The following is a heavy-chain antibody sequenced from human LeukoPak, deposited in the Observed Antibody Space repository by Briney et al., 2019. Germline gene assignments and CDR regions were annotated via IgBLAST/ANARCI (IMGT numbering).Heavy chain of an antibody. D-gene: IGHD4-17*01. CDR1: GFTFSSYW. Sequence: GGSLRLSCAASGFTFSSYWMSWVRQAPGKGLEWVANINQDGSEKYYVDSVKGRFTISRDNAKNSLYLQMNSLGAEDTAIYYCARDKPYGDSSDYWGQGTLVTVSS. CDR2: INQDGSEK. J-gene: IGHJ4*02. V-gene: IGHV3-7*01. CDR3: ARDKPYGDSSDY.